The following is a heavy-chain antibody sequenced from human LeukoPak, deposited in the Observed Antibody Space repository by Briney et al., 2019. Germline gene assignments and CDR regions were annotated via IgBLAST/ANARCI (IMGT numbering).Heavy chain of an antibody. D-gene: IGHD5-12*01. CDR2: IYYSGST. CDR1: GGSISSYY. CDR3: ARDGSGYDYGFDY. V-gene: IGHV4-59*01. J-gene: IGHJ4*02. Sequence: SETLSLTCTVSGGSISSYYWSWIRQPPGKGLEWIGYIYYSGSTNYNPSPKSRVTISVDTSKNQFSLKLSSVTAADTAVYYCARDGSGYDYGFDYWGQGTLVTVSS.